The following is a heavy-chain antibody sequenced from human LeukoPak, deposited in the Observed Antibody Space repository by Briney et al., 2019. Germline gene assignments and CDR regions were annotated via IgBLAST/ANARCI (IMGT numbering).Heavy chain of an antibody. J-gene: IGHJ4*02. CDR2: IYTSGST. CDR3: ASIDFLTGYERRGDY. D-gene: IGHD3-9*01. Sequence: SETLSLTCTVSGGSISSGSYYWSCIRQPAGGGLEWIGRIYTSGSTNYNPSLRSRVTISGDPSKKQVSRTPRPVTAADTAVYYCASIDFLTGYERRGDYWGQGTLVTVSP. V-gene: IGHV4-61*02. CDR1: GGSISSGSYY.